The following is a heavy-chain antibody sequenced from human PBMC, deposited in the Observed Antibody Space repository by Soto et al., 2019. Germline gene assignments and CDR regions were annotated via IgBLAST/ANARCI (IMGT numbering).Heavy chain of an antibody. CDR1: GYTFTSYG. V-gene: IGHV1-18*01. J-gene: IGHJ5*02. D-gene: IGHD1-26*01. Sequence: GASVKVSCKASGYTFTSYGISWVRQAPGQGLEWMGWISAYNGNTNYAQKLQGRVTMTTDTSTSTAYMELRSLRSDDTAVYYCARDSAWEQISWFDPWGQGTLVTVSS. CDR3: ARDSAWEQISWFDP. CDR2: ISAYNGNT.